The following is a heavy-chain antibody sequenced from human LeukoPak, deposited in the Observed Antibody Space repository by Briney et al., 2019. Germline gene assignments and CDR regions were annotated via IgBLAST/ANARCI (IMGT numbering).Heavy chain of an antibody. J-gene: IGHJ4*02. Sequence: PGRSLRLSCVASGFTFSSYNMHWVRQAPGKGLEWVAVISYDGSNKFYADSVKGRFTTSRDNSKNTLYLQMNSLRAEDTAVYYCARGWALTGATNPSDYWGQGTLVTVSS. CDR3: ARGWALTGATNPSDY. CDR2: ISYDGSNK. V-gene: IGHV3-30*04. CDR1: GFTFSSYN. D-gene: IGHD1-20*01.